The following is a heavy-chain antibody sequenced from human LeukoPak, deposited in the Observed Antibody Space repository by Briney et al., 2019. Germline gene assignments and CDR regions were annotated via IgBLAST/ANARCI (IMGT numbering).Heavy chain of an antibody. V-gene: IGHV3-23*01. CDR1: GFTFTGHN. CDR3: AKRPVDSGGY. CDR2: ISGSGGST. Sequence: GGSLRLSCAASGFTFTGHNMNWVRQAPGKGLEWVSAISGSGGSTYYADSVKGRFTISRDNSKNTLYLQMNSLRAEDTAVYYCAKRPVDSGGYWGQGTLVTVSS. D-gene: IGHD4-23*01. J-gene: IGHJ4*02.